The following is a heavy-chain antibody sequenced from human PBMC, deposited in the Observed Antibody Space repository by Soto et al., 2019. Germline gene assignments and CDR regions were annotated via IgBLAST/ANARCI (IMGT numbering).Heavy chain of an antibody. D-gene: IGHD5-12*01. J-gene: IGHJ3*02. Sequence: SETLSLTCTVSGGSISSYYWSWIRQPPGKGLEWIGYIYYSGSTNYNPSLKSRVTISVDTSKNQFSLKLSSVTAADTAVYYCARRHGVAMADAFDIWGQGTMVTVS. V-gene: IGHV4-59*08. CDR2: IYYSGST. CDR3: ARRHGVAMADAFDI. CDR1: GGSISSYY.